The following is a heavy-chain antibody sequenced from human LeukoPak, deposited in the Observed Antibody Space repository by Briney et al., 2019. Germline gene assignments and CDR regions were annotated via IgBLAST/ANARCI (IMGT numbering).Heavy chain of an antibody. V-gene: IGHV3-21*01. CDR1: GFTFSSYS. D-gene: IGHD2-15*01. J-gene: IGHJ4*02. CDR3: ARSTSGGSFSFDY. CDR2: ISSSSSYI. Sequence: PGGSLRLSCAASGFTFSSYSMSWVRQAPGKGLEWASSISSSSSYIYYADSVKGRFTISRDNAKNSLYLQMNSLRAEDTAVYYCARSTSGGSFSFDYWGQGTLVTVSS.